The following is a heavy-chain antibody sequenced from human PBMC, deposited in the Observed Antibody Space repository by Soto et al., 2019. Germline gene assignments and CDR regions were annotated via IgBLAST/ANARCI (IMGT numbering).Heavy chain of an antibody. J-gene: IGHJ3*02. CDR3: VSGGCSGGSCYPYAFAI. CDR1: GYTFTSYY. CDR2: INPSGGST. D-gene: IGHD2-15*01. V-gene: IGHV1-46*03. Sequence: QVQLVQSGAEVKKPGASVKVSCKASGYTFTSYYMHWVRQAPGQGLEWMGIINPSGGSTSYAQKYPGRVTMTRDTYTSTVYMELSSMRSEDTAVYYCVSGGCSGGSCYPYAFAIWGQGTMVTVSS.